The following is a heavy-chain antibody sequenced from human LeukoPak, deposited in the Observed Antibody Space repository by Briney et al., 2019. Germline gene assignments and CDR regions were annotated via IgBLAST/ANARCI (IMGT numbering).Heavy chain of an antibody. V-gene: IGHV4-30-2*01. D-gene: IGHD3-10*01. CDR3: ASEINGEMVRGVIINDAFDI. CDR1: GGSISSGGYY. J-gene: IGHJ3*02. Sequence: PSETLSLTCTVSGGSISSGGYYWSWIRQPPGKGLEWIGYIYHSGSTYYNPSLKSRVTISVDRSKNQFSLKLSSVTAADTAVYYCASEINGEMVRGVIINDAFDIWGQGQWSPSLQ. CDR2: IYHSGST.